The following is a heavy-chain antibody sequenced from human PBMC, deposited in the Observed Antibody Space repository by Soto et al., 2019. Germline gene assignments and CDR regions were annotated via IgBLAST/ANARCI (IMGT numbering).Heavy chain of an antibody. CDR1: GFTFSSYA. V-gene: IGHV3-64*01. CDR3: ARGLLSFYGDLSSRYFDL. Sequence: EVQLVESGGGLVQPGGSLRLSCAASGFTFSSYAMHWVRQAPGKGLEYVSAISSNGGSTYYANSVKGRFTISRDNSKNTLYLQMGSLRAEDMAVYYCARGLLSFYGDLSSRYFDLWGRGTLVTVSS. J-gene: IGHJ2*01. D-gene: IGHD4-17*01. CDR2: ISSNGGST.